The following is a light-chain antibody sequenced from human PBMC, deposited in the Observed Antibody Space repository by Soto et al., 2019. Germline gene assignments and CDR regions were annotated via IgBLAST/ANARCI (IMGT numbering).Light chain of an antibody. Sequence: DLQMTQSPSSLSASVGDRVTITCQASQHINNYLNWFQHKPAKAPKLLISDASSLETGVPSRFSGSGSGTDFTFTISSLQPEDIATYYCQQYESFPPTFGQGTKLEIK. CDR1: QHINNY. V-gene: IGKV1-33*01. J-gene: IGKJ2*01. CDR2: DAS. CDR3: QQYESFPPT.